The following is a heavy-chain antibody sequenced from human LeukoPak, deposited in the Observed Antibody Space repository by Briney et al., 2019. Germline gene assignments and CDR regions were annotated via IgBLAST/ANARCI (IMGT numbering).Heavy chain of an antibody. CDR2: INAGNGIT. J-gene: IGHJ5*02. Sequence: GASVKVSFKASGYTFTIYAMHWVRQAPGQRLEWMGWINAGNGITKYSQKFQGRVTITRDTSASTAYMELSSLRSEDTAVYYCARGPPPIEQWLVGRRGNWFDPWGQGTLVTVSS. V-gene: IGHV1-3*01. D-gene: IGHD6-19*01. CDR1: GYTFTIYA. CDR3: ARGPPPIEQWLVGRRGNWFDP.